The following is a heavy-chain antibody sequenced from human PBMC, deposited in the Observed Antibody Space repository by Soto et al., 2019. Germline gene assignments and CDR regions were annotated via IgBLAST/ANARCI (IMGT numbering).Heavy chain of an antibody. CDR1: GCTFSRYA. V-gene: IGHV1-69*13. Sequence: GASVKVSCKASGCTFSRYAISWVRQAPGQGLEWMGGSIPIFGTAHYAQKFQGRVTITADESTSTAYKELSSLRFEATDVYYCARAIVGPTTTGWLDPWGQGTLVTVSS. CDR2: SIPIFGTA. CDR3: ARAIVGPTTTGWLDP. D-gene: IGHD1-26*01. J-gene: IGHJ5*02.